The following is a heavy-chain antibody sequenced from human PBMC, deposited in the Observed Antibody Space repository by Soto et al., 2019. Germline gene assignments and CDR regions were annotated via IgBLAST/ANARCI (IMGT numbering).Heavy chain of an antibody. D-gene: IGHD3-22*01. CDR1: GDSFSGFF. CDR2: INHSGST. V-gene: IGHV4-34*01. Sequence: SETLSLTCAVYGDSFSGFFWSWIRQPPGKGLEWIGEINHSGSTNYNPSLKSRVTISTDTSKNQFYLRLSSVTAADTAVYYCARVRGYSDHSGYSYSFDYWGQGTLVTVSS. CDR3: ARVRGYSDHSGYSYSFDY. J-gene: IGHJ4*02.